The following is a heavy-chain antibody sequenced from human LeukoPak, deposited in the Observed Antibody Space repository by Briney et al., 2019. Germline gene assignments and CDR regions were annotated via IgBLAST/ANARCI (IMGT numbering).Heavy chain of an antibody. CDR1: GGSISSYY. Sequence: SETLSLTCTVSGGSISSYYWSWIQQPPGKGLEWIGYIYYSGSTNYNPSLKSRVTISVDTSKNQFSLKLSSVTAADTAVCYCARGIRTHDFWSGYDPVNWFDPWGQGTLVTVSS. D-gene: IGHD3-3*01. V-gene: IGHV4-59*01. J-gene: IGHJ5*02. CDR3: ARGIRTHDFWSGYDPVNWFDP. CDR2: IYYSGST.